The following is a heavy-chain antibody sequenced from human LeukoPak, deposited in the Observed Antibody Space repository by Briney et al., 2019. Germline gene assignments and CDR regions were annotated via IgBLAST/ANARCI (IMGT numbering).Heavy chain of an antibody. J-gene: IGHJ4*02. Sequence: GGSLRLSCSASGFTFSRYPMHWVRQAPGKGLEYVSAISGNGGSTYYADSVKGRFTIYRDNSKNTLYLQMSSLRTEDTAIYYCVKAQYDFWSGLDYWGRGTGVSVSS. CDR2: ISGNGGST. CDR1: GFTFSRYP. D-gene: IGHD3-3*01. CDR3: VKAQYDFWSGLDY. V-gene: IGHV3-64D*09.